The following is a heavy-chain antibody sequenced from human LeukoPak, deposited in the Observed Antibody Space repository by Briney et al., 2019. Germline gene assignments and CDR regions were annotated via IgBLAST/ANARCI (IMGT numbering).Heavy chain of an antibody. D-gene: IGHD4-17*01. CDR1: GGSISSYY. CDR3: ARGDYGHYYYYMDV. CDR2: IYYSGST. Sequence: TSETLSLTRTVSGGSISSYYWSWIRQPPGKGLEWIGYIYYSGSTNYNPSLKSRVTISVDTSKNQFSLKLSSVTAADTAVYYCARGDYGHYYYYMDVWGKGTTVTVSS. J-gene: IGHJ6*03. V-gene: IGHV4-59*01.